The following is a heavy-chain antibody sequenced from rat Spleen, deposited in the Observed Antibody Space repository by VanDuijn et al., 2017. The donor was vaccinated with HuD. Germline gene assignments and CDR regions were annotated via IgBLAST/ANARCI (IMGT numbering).Heavy chain of an antibody. CDR1: GFTFNNYC. CDR2: ITNTGGSI. D-gene: IGHD1-12*02. CDR3: TTDTFYDGTYYPGGFDY. Sequence: EVQLVESGGGLVQPGRSLKLSCVASGFTFNNYCTTWIRQAPGKGLEWVASITNTGGSIYYPDSVKGRFTISRDPAQNTLYLQMNSLRSEDTSTYYCTTDTFYDGTYYPGGFDYWGQGVMVTVSS. V-gene: IGHV5-31*01. J-gene: IGHJ2*01.